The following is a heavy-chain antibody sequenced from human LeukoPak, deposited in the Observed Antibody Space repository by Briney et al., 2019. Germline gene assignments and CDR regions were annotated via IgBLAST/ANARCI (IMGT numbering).Heavy chain of an antibody. CDR1: GFTFSYYS. J-gene: IGHJ4*02. CDR2: ISSSASTL. V-gene: IGHV3-48*01. D-gene: IGHD4-23*01. CDR3: AKAGGYGGNSWPDY. Sequence: QPGGSLRLSCAASGFTFSYYSMNWVRQAPGKGLEWVSYISSSASTLYYADSVKGRVTISRDNAKNSLYLQMNSLRAEDTAVFYCAKAGGYGGNSWPDYWGQGTLVTVSS.